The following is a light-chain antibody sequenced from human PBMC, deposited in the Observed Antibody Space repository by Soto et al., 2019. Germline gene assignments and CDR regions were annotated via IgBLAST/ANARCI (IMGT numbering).Light chain of an antibody. CDR2: GAS. CDR1: QSVSNSY. V-gene: IGKV3-20*01. Sequence: EIVLTQSPGTLSLSPGERATLSCRASQSVSNSYLTWYQQKPGQAPRLLIYGASSRATGIPDRFSGSGSGTDFTLTINRLEPEDFAVYYCQQYGSSPITFGQGTRLEIK. J-gene: IGKJ5*01. CDR3: QQYGSSPIT.